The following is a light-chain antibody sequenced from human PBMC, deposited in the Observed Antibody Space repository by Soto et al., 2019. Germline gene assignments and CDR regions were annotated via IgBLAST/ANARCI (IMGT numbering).Light chain of an antibody. CDR3: QRYSKAPLT. Sequence: ETGLPHSPGAQALTPAERATLSCRARLTVSDNSLAWYQHNAGQTPRLVIFYTSSRATGIPDRFSASRSGTDFTLTISRLEPEDFAVYYCQRYSKAPLTFGRGTKVDIK. CDR1: LTVSDNS. CDR2: YTS. V-gene: IGKV3-20*01. J-gene: IGKJ4*01.